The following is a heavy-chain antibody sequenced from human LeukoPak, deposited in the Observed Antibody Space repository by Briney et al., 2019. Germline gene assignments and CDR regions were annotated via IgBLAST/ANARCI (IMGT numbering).Heavy chain of an antibody. Sequence: GASVKVSCKASGGTFSSYAISWVRQAPGQGLEWMGGIIPIFGTANYAQKFQGRVTITADESTSTAYMELSSLRSEDTAVYYCARGLGATATDDAFDIWGQGTMVTVSS. CDR1: GGTFSSYA. CDR2: IIPIFGTA. D-gene: IGHD1-26*01. CDR3: ARGLGATATDDAFDI. J-gene: IGHJ3*02. V-gene: IGHV1-69*13.